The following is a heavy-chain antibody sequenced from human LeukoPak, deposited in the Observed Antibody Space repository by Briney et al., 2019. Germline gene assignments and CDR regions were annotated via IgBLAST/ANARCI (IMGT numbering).Heavy chain of an antibody. Sequence: AGGSLRLSCAASGFTLSNYWMNWVRQAPGKGLEWVSYISSRSRTIYYADSVKGRFTISRDNAKNSLYLQMNSLRAEDTAVYYCARETYYYDSSGYYYSRGKDYWGQGTLVTVSS. J-gene: IGHJ4*02. CDR2: ISSRSRTI. CDR3: ARETYYYDSSGYYYSRGKDY. V-gene: IGHV3-48*01. D-gene: IGHD3-22*01. CDR1: GFTLSNYW.